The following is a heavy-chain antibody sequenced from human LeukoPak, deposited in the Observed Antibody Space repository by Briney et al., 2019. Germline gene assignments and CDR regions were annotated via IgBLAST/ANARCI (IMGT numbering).Heavy chain of an antibody. D-gene: IGHD3-10*01. V-gene: IGHV4-39*01. CDR1: GGPISISSYY. J-gene: IGHJ4*02. CDR3: ATHNSGTFYNFDS. CDR2: IYYSGST. Sequence: SETLSLTCTVSGGPISISSYYWGWIRQPPGKGLEWIGSIYYSGSTYYNPSLKSRVTISVDTSKNQFSLKLSSVTAADTAVYYCATHNSGTFYNFDSWGQGTLVTVSS.